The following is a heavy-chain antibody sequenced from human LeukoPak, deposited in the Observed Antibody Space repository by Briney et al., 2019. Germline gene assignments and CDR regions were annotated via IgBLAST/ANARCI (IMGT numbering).Heavy chain of an antibody. CDR2: ISGSGHST. J-gene: IGHJ5*02. V-gene: IGHV3-23*01. D-gene: IGHD1-1*01. CDR1: GFTVSSNY. CDR3: ARDLRALGTTYH. Sequence: PGGSLRLSCAASGFTVSSNYMSWVRQAPGKGLEWVSGISGSGHSTYDADSVKGRFTISRDNSKNTLYLQMNSLSVEDTALYYCARDLRALGTTYHWGQGTLVTVSS.